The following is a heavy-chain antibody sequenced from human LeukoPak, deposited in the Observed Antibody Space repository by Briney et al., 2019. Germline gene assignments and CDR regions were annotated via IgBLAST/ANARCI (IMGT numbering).Heavy chain of an antibody. J-gene: IGHJ6*03. Sequence: GGSLILSCAASGFTFNTYHMNWVRQAPGKGLEWVSYISSSSSSIYYADSVKGRFTISRDNAKNSLYLQMNTLRDEDTAVYYCAGVPTRYYYHMDVWGKGTTVTVYS. V-gene: IGHV3-48*02. CDR2: ISSSSSSI. CDR3: AGVPTRYYYHMDV. D-gene: IGHD1-14*01. CDR1: GFTFNTYH.